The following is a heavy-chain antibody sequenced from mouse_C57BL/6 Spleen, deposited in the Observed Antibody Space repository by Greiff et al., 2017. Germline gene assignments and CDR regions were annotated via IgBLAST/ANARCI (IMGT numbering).Heavy chain of an antibody. CDR2: INPNNGGT. J-gene: IGHJ1*03. V-gene: IGHV1-18*01. CDR1: GYTFTDYN. Sequence: EVQLQQSGPELVKPGASVKIPCKASGYTFTDYNMDWVKQSHGKSLEWIGDINPNNGGTIYNQKFKGKATLTVDKSSSTAYMELRSLTSEDTAVYYCARTPDITTVVAHWYFDVWGTGTTVTVSS. D-gene: IGHD1-1*01. CDR3: ARTPDITTVVAHWYFDV.